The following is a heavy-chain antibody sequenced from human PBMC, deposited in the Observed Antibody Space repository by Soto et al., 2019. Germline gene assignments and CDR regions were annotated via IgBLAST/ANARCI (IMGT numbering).Heavy chain of an antibody. J-gene: IGHJ6*02. D-gene: IGHD3-10*02. CDR3: ARDPLSSFAMDV. Sequence: SVKVCCEASGDTFSSYAISWVRRAPGKGLEWMGKIIPTFGRTNYAQKFQGRLTISADDSTSTAYMELSSLLSEDTAVYYCARDPLSSFAMDVWGQGTTVTVSS. V-gene: IGHV1-69*13. CDR1: GDTFSSYA. CDR2: IIPTFGRT.